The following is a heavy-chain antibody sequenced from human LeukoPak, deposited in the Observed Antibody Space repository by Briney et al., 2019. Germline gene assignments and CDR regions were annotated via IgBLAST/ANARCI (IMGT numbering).Heavy chain of an antibody. CDR1: GFTFSTYG. J-gene: IGHJ4*02. D-gene: IGHD6-19*01. V-gene: IGHV3-30*03. CDR3: ASGLQWLAYFDY. Sequence: GGSLRLSCAASGFTFSTYGMNWVRQAPGKGLEWVAVISYDGSNKYYADSVKGRFTISRDNSKNTLYLQMNSLRAEDTAVYYCASGLQWLAYFDYWGQGTLVTVSS. CDR2: ISYDGSNK.